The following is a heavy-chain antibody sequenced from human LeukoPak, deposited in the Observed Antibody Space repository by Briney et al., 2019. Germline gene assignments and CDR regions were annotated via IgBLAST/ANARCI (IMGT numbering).Heavy chain of an antibody. CDR1: GYSIRSGYY. CDR2: LHHTRST. Sequence: KTSETLCLTCAVSGYSIRSGYYWAWIRQPPGKGLEWIGSLHHTRSTYYNPSLKSRVSMSVDRSNNNFSLKLSTVTASDTAVYYCARDRESSPWELLLDYWGQGILVTVSS. CDR3: ARDRESSPWELLLDY. V-gene: IGHV4-38-2*02. D-gene: IGHD1-26*01. J-gene: IGHJ4*02.